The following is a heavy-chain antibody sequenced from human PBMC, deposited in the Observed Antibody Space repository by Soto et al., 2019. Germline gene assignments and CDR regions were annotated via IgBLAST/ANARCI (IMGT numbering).Heavy chain of an antibody. CDR1: GYTFTSYG. CDR3: ARDPYYCDSSGYYGNWFDP. CDR2: ISAYNGNT. Sequence: ASVKVSCKASGYTFTSYGISWVRHAPGQGLEWMGWISAYNGNTNYAQKLQGRVTMTTDTSTSTAYMELRSLRSDDTAVYYCARDPYYCDSSGYYGNWFDPWGQGTRVTVSS. D-gene: IGHD3-22*01. V-gene: IGHV1-18*01. J-gene: IGHJ5*02.